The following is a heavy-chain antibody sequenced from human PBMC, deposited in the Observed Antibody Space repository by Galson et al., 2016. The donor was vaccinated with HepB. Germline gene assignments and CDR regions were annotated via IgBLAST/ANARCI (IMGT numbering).Heavy chain of an antibody. CDR2: ISSSSRYI. J-gene: IGHJ4*02. D-gene: IGHD3-3*01. CDR3: ARGHYDFWSGPSRRAFDI. CDR1: GFTVSTYY. V-gene: IGHV3-21*01. Sequence: SLRLSCAASGFTVSTYYMNWVRQAPGKGLEWVSSISSSSRYIYYADSLKGRFTISRDNSKNSLYLQMNSLRAEDTAVYYCARGHYDFWSGPSRRAFDIWGQGILVIVSS.